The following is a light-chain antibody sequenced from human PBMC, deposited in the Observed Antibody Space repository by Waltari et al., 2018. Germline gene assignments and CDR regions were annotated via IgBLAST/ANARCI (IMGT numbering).Light chain of an antibody. Sequence: EIVLTQSPGTLSLSPGERATLSCRASQSVGSSYLAWYRHKPGQPLRLLIYAVSGRATCIPGRFSGSGFGTNFTLTIDRLEPEDFAVYYCQQYGSPPYTFGQGTKL. J-gene: IGKJ2*01. V-gene: IGKV3-20*01. CDR1: QSVGSSY. CDR3: QQYGSPPYT. CDR2: AVS.